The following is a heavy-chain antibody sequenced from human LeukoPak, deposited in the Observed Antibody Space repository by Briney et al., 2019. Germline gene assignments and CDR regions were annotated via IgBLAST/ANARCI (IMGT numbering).Heavy chain of an antibody. CDR2: IYSGGSI. V-gene: IGHV3-53*01. D-gene: IGHD6-13*01. Sequence: GGSLRLSCAASGFNVISTYMSWVRQAPGKRLEWVSVIYSGGSISYADSVKGRFTISRDYSKNTLYLQMNSLRAEDTAMYYCARLGAAWAFDIWGQGTMVTVSS. CDR1: GFNVISTY. CDR3: ARLGAAWAFDI. J-gene: IGHJ3*02.